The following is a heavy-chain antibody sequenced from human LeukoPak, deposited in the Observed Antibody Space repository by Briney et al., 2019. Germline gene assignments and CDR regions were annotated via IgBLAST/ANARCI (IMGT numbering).Heavy chain of an antibody. CDR3: ARTGYDSSGYRDY. D-gene: IGHD3-22*01. Sequence: SETLSLTCTVSGGSVSSGSYYWSWIRQPPGKGLEWIGYIYYSGSTNYNPSLKSRVTISVDTSKNQFSLKLSSVTAADTAVYYCARTGYDSSGYRDYWGQGTLVIVSS. CDR2: IYYSGST. J-gene: IGHJ4*02. CDR1: GGSVSSGSYY. V-gene: IGHV4-61*01.